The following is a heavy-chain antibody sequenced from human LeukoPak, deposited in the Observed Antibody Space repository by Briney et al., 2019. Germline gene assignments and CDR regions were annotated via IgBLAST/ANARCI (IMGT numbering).Heavy chain of an antibody. V-gene: IGHV4-59*08. D-gene: IGHD6-19*01. J-gene: IGHJ4*02. Sequence: ASETLSLTCTVSGGSISSYYWSWIRQPPGKGLEWIGYIYYSGSTNYNPSLKSRVTISVDTSKNQFSLKLSSVTAADTAVYYCARQDWKQWLKEGYFDYWGQGTLVTVSS. CDR1: GGSISSYY. CDR3: ARQDWKQWLKEGYFDY. CDR2: IYYSGST.